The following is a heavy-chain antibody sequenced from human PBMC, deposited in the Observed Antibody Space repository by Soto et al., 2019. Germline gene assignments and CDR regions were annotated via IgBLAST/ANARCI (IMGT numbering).Heavy chain of an antibody. D-gene: IGHD2-15*01. CDR1: GGSISSSSYY. J-gene: IGHJ6*03. CDR2: IYYSGST. Sequence: SETLSLTCTVSGGSISSSSYYWGWIRQPPGKGLEWIGSIYYSGSTYYNPSLKSRVTISVDTSKNQFSLKLSSVTAADTAVYYCARHFTPGYCSGGSCYTHYYYYMDVWGKGTTVTVSS. V-gene: IGHV4-39*01. CDR3: ARHFTPGYCSGGSCYTHYYYYMDV.